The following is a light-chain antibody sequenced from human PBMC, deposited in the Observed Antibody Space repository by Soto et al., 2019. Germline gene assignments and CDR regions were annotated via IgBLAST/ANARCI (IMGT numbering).Light chain of an antibody. CDR2: AAS. V-gene: IGKV1-39*01. J-gene: IGKJ3*01. CDR1: QSISGY. CDR3: QQSYSTPFT. Sequence: DIQMTQSPSSLSASVGDRVTITCRASQSISGYLNWYQQKPGKAPKVLIYAASSLQSGVPSRFRGSGSGTDFTLTISSLQPEDFATYYGQQSYSTPFTFGPGTKVDIK.